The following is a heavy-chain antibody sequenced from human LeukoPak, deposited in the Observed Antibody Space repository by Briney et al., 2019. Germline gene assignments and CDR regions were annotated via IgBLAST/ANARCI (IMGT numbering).Heavy chain of an antibody. CDR1: GFSIYQYW. J-gene: IGHJ1*01. CDR3: GNQCSGGTCPEH. V-gene: IGHV3-7*03. Sequence: GGSLRLFCSASGFSIYQYWMTWVRQAPGKGLQGVGNIQYDGNVKHYVDSVRGRFTISRDNAKSSVYLQMKSLRAEDSAVYFCGNQCSGGTCPEHWGQGTQVTVSS. D-gene: IGHD2-15*01. CDR2: IQYDGNVK.